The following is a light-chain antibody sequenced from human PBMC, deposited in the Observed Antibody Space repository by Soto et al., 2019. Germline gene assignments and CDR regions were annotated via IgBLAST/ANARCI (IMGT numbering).Light chain of an antibody. V-gene: IGKV1-9*01. J-gene: IGKJ4*01. CDR2: AAS. Sequence: DIQLTQSPSFLSASVGDRVTITCRASQDISSHLAWYQQKPGKAPKLLIYAASTLQSGVPSGFGGSVSGTEFTLTITSLQPEDFATYYCQQVKTYPLTFGGGTKVEIK. CDR3: QQVKTYPLT. CDR1: QDISSH.